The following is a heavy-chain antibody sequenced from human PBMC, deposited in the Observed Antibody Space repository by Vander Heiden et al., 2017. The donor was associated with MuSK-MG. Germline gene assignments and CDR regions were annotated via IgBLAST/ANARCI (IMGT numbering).Heavy chain of an antibody. Sequence: QVQLVQSGSEVKKPGSSVTVSCKASGYTFPSYGFRWVRQAPGQGLEGMGWVSAYNGNTNYAKKLKGRVTMTTDTSTSTAYMELRSLRSDDTAVYYCARVLAAASVWFDPWGQGTLVTVSS. CDR3: ARVLAAASVWFDP. J-gene: IGHJ5*02. CDR2: VSAYNGNT. D-gene: IGHD6-13*01. V-gene: IGHV1-18*01. CDR1: GYTFPSYG.